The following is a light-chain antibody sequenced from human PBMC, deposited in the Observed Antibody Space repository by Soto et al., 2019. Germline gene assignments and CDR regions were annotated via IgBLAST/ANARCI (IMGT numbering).Light chain of an antibody. V-gene: IGKV1-5*03. CDR3: QHYNSYAEA. J-gene: IGKJ1*01. Sequence: DIQMTQSPSTLSGSVGDRVTITCRASQTISSWLAWYQQKPGKAPKLLIYKASTLNSGVPSRFSGSGSGTELTLTISSLQPDDFATYYCQHYNSYAEAFGQGTKVELK. CDR2: KAS. CDR1: QTISSW.